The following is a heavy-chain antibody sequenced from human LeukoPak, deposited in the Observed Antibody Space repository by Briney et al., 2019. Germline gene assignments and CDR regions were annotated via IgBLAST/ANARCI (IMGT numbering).Heavy chain of an antibody. CDR1: GGSISSSSYY. Sequence: SETLSLTCTVSGGSISSSSYYWGWIRQPPGKGLEWIGSIYYSGSTYYNPSLKSRVTISVDTSKNQFSLKLSSVTAADTAVYYCARGIEYHYDSSGYHTVFEYWGQGALVTVSS. D-gene: IGHD3-22*01. CDR3: ARGIEYHYDSSGYHTVFEY. V-gene: IGHV4-39*07. CDR2: IYYSGST. J-gene: IGHJ4*02.